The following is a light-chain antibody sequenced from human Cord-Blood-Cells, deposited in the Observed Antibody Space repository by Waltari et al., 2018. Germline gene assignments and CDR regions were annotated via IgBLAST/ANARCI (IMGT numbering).Light chain of an antibody. CDR2: DVS. Sequence: QSALTQPASVXGSPGQSITISCTGTRSDVGGYNHVSWYQQHPGKAPKLLIYDVSNRPSGVSNRFSGSKSGNTASLTISGLQAEDEADYYCSSYTSSSTLVFGTGTXXTV. V-gene: IGLV2-14*01. CDR3: SSYTSSSTLV. CDR1: RSDVGGYNH. J-gene: IGLJ1*01.